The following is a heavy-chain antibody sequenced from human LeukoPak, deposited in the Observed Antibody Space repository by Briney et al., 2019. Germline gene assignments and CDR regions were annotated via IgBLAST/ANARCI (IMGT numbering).Heavy chain of an antibody. D-gene: IGHD2-15*01. Sequence: GGSLRLSCAASGFAFTNAWMNWVRQAPGKGLEWVAVIWYDGSNKYYADSVKGRFTISRDNSKNTLYLQMNSLRAEDTAVYYCARDNLVAATIMDYYYYGMDVWGQGTTVTVSS. V-gene: IGHV3-33*08. CDR3: ARDNLVAATIMDYYYYGMDV. CDR1: GFAFTNAW. J-gene: IGHJ6*02. CDR2: IWYDGSNK.